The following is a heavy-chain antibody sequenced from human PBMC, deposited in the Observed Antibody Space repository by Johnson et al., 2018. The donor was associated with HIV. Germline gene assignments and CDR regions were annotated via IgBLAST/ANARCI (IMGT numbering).Heavy chain of an antibody. J-gene: IGHJ3*02. CDR2: IGTAGDT. CDR1: GFTFSSYD. V-gene: IGHV3-13*01. Sequence: VQLVESGGGLVQPGGSLRLSCAASGFTFSSYDMHWVRQATGKGLEWVSAIGTAGDTYYPGSVKGRFTISRENAKNSLYLQMNSLRAEDTALYYCVKDQWGKWYSGTYGGAFDIWGQGTMVTVSS. D-gene: IGHD1-26*01. CDR3: VKDQWGKWYSGTYGGAFDI.